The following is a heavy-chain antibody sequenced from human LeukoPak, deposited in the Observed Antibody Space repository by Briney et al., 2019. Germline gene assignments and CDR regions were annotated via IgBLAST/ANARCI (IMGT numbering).Heavy chain of an antibody. Sequence: PGGSLRLSCAASGFTFSSYAMSWVRQAPGKGLEWVSAISGSGGSTYYADSVKGRFTISRDNSKNTLYLQMNSLRAEDTAVYYCAKACEGLWFGELFPLDYWGQGTLVTVSS. CDR2: ISGSGGST. D-gene: IGHD3-10*01. J-gene: IGHJ4*02. CDR3: AKACEGLWFGELFPLDY. CDR1: GFTFSSYA. V-gene: IGHV3-23*01.